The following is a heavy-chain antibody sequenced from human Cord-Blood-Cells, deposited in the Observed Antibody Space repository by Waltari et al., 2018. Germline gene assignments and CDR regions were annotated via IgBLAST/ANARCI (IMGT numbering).Heavy chain of an antibody. J-gene: IGHJ6*03. CDR2: FYYGGAT. CDR1: GGSISSYY. CDR3: ARTGRDGYNYNYYYYYMDV. Sequence: QVQLQESGPGLVKPSETLSLTCTVSGGSISSYYWSWIRQPPGKGLEWCGSFYYGGATTYNPSHKSRVTISVDTSKNPFSRKLSSVTAADTAVYYCARTGRDGYNYNYYYYYMDVWGKGTTVTVSS. V-gene: IGHV4-59*01. D-gene: IGHD5-12*01.